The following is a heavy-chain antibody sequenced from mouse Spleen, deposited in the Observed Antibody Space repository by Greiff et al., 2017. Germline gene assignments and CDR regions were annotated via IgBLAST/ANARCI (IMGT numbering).Heavy chain of an antibody. V-gene: IGHV1-81*01. J-gene: IGHJ3*01. D-gene: IGHD1-2*01. CDR3: ALTARFAY. Sequence: VQLVESGAELARPGASVKLSCKASGYTFTSYGISWVKQRTGQGLEWIGEIYPRSGNTYYNEKFKGKATLTADKSSSTAYMELRSLTSEDSAVYFCALTARFAYWGQGTLVTVSA. CDR2: IYPRSGNT. CDR1: GYTFTSYG.